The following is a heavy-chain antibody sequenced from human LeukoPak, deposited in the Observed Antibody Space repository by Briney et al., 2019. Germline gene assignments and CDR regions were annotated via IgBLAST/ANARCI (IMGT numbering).Heavy chain of an antibody. CDR1: GGSFSDYF. CDR3: AGIYGDYSDFDY. Sequence: PSGTLSLTCAVYGGSFSDYFWSWIRQPPGKGLEWIGEFTRIGTINYNPSLKSRITISVDTSKNQFSLKLSSVTAADTAVYYCAGIYGDYSDFDYWGQGTLVTVSS. CDR2: FTRIGTI. D-gene: IGHD4-17*01. V-gene: IGHV4-34*01. J-gene: IGHJ4*02.